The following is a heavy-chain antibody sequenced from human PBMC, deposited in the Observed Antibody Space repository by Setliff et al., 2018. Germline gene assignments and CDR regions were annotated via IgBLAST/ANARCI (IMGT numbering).Heavy chain of an antibody. CDR1: GFTFSPYA. D-gene: IGHD1-1*01. CDR3: AKPQLELRWGFES. V-gene: IGHV3-23*03. Sequence: LSCAASGFTFSPYAMSWVRRAPGKGLEWVSTIYSGDRNTFYTDSVKGRFTIFRESSKNTLYLYMTSLRAEDTAVYYCAKPQLELRWGFESWGQGTLVTVSS. J-gene: IGHJ4*02. CDR2: IYSGDRNT.